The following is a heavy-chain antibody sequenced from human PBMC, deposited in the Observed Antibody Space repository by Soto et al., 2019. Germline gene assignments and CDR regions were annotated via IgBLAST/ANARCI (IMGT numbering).Heavy chain of an antibody. Sequence: QVQLVQSGAEVEKPGASVKVSCKASGYTFTSYAISWVRQAPGQGLEWMGRISTYNGNTNYAQKLQGRVTLTTDTSTSTAYMELRSLRSDDTAVYYCARDAVTDWFDPWGQGTLVTVSS. V-gene: IGHV1-18*01. CDR1: GYTFTSYA. CDR3: ARDAVTDWFDP. J-gene: IGHJ5*02. CDR2: ISTYNGNT.